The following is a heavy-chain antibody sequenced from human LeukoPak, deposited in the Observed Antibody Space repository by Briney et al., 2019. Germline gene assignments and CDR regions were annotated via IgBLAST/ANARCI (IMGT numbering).Heavy chain of an antibody. CDR2: INPSGGST. CDR3: AREEVEAGYSSGTFDY. Sequence: ASVKVSCKASGYTFTSYYMHWVRQAPRQGLEWMGIINPSGGSTSYAQKFQGRVTMTRDTSTSTVYMELSSLRSEDTAVYYCAREEVEAGYSSGTFDYWGQGTLVTVSS. J-gene: IGHJ4*02. D-gene: IGHD6-19*01. CDR1: GYTFTSYY. V-gene: IGHV1-46*01.